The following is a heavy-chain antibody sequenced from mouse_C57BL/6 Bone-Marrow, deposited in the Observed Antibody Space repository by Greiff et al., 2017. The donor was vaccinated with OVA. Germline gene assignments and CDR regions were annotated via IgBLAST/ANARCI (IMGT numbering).Heavy chain of an antibody. CDR2: IYIGNGYT. D-gene: IGHD2-1*01. V-gene: IGHV1-58*01. CDR3: ASGYGNYGGFFAY. J-gene: IGHJ3*01. CDR1: GYTFTSYG. Sequence: EVKLMESGAELVRPGSSVKMSCKTSGYTFTSYGINWVKQRPGQGLEWIGYIYIGNGYTEYNEKFKGKATLTSDPSSSTSYMQLSSLTSEDAAIYFCASGYGNYGGFFAYWGQGTLVTVSA.